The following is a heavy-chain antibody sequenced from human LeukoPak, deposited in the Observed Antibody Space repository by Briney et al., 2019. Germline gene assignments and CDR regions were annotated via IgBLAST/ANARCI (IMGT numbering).Heavy chain of an antibody. CDR3: AKGPRRYCSSTSCSIFDY. J-gene: IGHJ4*02. Sequence: GGSLRLSCAASGFPFSSYAMSWVRQAPGKGLEWVSSISSSSSYIHYADSVKGRFTISRDNAKNSLYLQMNSLRAEDMALYYCAKGPRRYCSSTSCSIFDYWGQGTLVTVSS. D-gene: IGHD2-2*01. V-gene: IGHV3-21*04. CDR2: ISSSSSYI. CDR1: GFPFSSYA.